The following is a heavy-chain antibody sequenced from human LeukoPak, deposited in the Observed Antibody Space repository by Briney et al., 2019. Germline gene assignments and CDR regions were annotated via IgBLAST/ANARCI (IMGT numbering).Heavy chain of an antibody. Sequence: SVKVSCKASGGTFSSYAISWVRQAPGQELEWMGRIIPIFGIANYAQKFQGRVTITADKSTSTAYMELSGLRSEDTAVYYCAVGHTWGYIAAAPWYWGQGTLVTVSS. CDR2: IIPIFGIA. CDR1: GGTFSSYA. J-gene: IGHJ4*02. CDR3: AVGHTWGYIAAAPWY. V-gene: IGHV1-69*04. D-gene: IGHD6-13*01.